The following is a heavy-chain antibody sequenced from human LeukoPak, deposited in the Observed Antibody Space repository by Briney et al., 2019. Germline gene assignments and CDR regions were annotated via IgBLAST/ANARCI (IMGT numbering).Heavy chain of an antibody. CDR1: GFTFSNAW. Sequence: GGSLRLSCAASGFTFSNAWMSWVRQAAGKGLEWVGRIKSKTDGGTTDYAAPVKGRFTISRDDSKNTLYLQMNSLKTEDTAVYYCTTEDSGVWGSYRDAFDIWGQGTMVTVSS. J-gene: IGHJ3*02. CDR3: TTEDSGVWGSYRDAFDI. V-gene: IGHV3-15*01. CDR2: IKSKTDGGTT. D-gene: IGHD3-16*02.